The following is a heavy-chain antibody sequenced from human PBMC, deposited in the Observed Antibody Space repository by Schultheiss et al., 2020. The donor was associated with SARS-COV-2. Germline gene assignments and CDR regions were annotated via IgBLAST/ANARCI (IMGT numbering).Heavy chain of an antibody. CDR1: GGSISSGGYS. J-gene: IGHJ4*02. CDR2: IYYSGST. CDR3: ARDGEVATITRR. V-gene: IGHV4-30-2*03. Sequence: SQTLSLTCAVSGGSISSGGYSWSWIRQPPGKGLEWIGSIYYSGSTYYNPSLKSRVTISVDTSKNQFSLKLSSVTAADTAVYYCARDGEVATITRRWGQGTLVTVSS. D-gene: IGHD5-12*01.